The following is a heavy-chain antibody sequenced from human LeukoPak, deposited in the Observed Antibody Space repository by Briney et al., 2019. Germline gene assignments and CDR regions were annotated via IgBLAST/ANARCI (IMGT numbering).Heavy chain of an antibody. CDR2: VNTDGSTP. CDR1: GFTFSSYW. J-gene: IGHJ5*02. D-gene: IGHD2-15*01. CDR3: AREYSTGFDP. Sequence: GGSLRLSCAASGFTFSSYWMHWVRQAPGKGLVWVSRVNTDGSTPTYADSVKGRFTISRDNAKNTLYLQMNTLRAEDTAVYYCAREYSTGFDPWGQGTLVTVSS. V-gene: IGHV3-74*01.